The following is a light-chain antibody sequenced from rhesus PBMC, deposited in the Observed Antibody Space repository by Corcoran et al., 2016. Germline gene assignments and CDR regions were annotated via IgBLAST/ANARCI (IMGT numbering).Light chain of an antibody. CDR3: QETSNLSPT. CDR2: GAP. V-gene: IGKV3-31*02. J-gene: IGKJ1*01. CDR1: QSVSSK. Sequence: EIVMTQSPTTLSLSPGETATISCRTSQSVSSKLAWYQQKTGQAPRLLIYGAPSRATGTPDRFSGGGSGTDFTLTISSLEPEDFAVYYCQETSNLSPTFGQGTKVEIK.